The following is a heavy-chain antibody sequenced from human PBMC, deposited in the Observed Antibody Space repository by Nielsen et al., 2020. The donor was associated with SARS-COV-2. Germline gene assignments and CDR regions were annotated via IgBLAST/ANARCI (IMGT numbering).Heavy chain of an antibody. CDR1: GYTFTSYY. V-gene: IGHV1-46*01. Sequence: ASVKVSCKAFGYTFTSYYMHWVRQAPGQGLEWMGIINPSGGSTSYAQKFQGRVTMTRDTSTSTVYMELSSLRSEDTAVYYCARGGIAAAYYYYGMDVWGQGTTVTVSS. CDR3: ARGGIAAAYYYYGMDV. CDR2: INPSGGST. D-gene: IGHD6-13*01. J-gene: IGHJ6*02.